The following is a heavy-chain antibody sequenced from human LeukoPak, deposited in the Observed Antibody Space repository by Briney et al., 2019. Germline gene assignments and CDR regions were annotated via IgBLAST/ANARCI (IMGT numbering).Heavy chain of an antibody. J-gene: IGHJ6*02. Sequence: GGSLRLSCASSGFTFSSYAMHWVRLAPGKGLEWVAVISYDGNNKYYADSVKGRFTISRDNSKNTLYLQMNSLRAEDTAVYYCARTNNYYGMDVWGQGTTVTVSS. CDR1: GFTFSSYA. CDR2: ISYDGNNK. D-gene: IGHD2-8*01. V-gene: IGHV3-30-3*01. CDR3: ARTNNYYGMDV.